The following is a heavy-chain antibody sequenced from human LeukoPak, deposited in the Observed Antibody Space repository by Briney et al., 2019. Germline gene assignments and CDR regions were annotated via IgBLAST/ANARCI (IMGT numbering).Heavy chain of an antibody. V-gene: IGHV4-59*11. CDR3: ARSPTYSSGWPFDY. J-gene: IGHJ4*02. CDR1: GGSISSHH. CDR2: IYYGGST. D-gene: IGHD6-19*01. Sequence: KPSETLSLTCTVSGGSISSHHWSWIRQPPGKGLEWIGYIYYGGSTNYNPSLKSRVTISVDTSKNQSSLKLSSVTAADTAVYYCARSPTYSSGWPFDYWGQGTLVTVSS.